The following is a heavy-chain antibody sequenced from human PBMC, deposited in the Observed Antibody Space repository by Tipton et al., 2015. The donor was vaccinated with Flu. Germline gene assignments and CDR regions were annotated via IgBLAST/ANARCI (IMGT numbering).Heavy chain of an antibody. V-gene: IGHV1-2*06. D-gene: IGHD6-13*01. Sequence: QVQLVQSGAEVKKPGASVKVSCKASGYTFTGYYMHWVRQAPGQGLEWMGRINPNSGGTNYAQKFQGRVTMTRDTSISTAYMELSRLRSDDTAVYYCARSARIAAGYWYFDLWGRGTLVTVSS. CDR1: GYTFTGYY. CDR3: ARSARIAAGYWYFDL. CDR2: INPNSGGT. J-gene: IGHJ2*01.